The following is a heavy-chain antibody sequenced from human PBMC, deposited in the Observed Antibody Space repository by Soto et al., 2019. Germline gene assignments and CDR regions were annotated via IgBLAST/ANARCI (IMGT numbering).Heavy chain of an antibody. Sequence: QVQLVQSGVEVKKPGASVKVSCKASGYTFTTYGISWLRQAPGQGPEWMGWISTYNGNTQLAQKFQGRVTMTTDTSTNTAYMDLRSLTSDLTAVYYCARDWSAEVLPDYWGQGTLVTVS. D-gene: IGHD3-10*01. CDR2: ISTYNGNT. J-gene: IGHJ4*02. V-gene: IGHV1-18*01. CDR1: GYTFTTYG. CDR3: ARDWSAEVLPDY.